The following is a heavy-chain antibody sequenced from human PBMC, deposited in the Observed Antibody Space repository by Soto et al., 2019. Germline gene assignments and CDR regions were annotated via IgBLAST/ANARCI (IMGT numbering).Heavy chain of an antibody. CDR3: AKSSGTYPNYYFDY. D-gene: IGHD1-26*01. J-gene: IGHJ4*02. V-gene: IGHV3-23*01. Sequence: GGSLRLSCAASGFTFSNYVMSWVRQAPGKGLEWVSAISGSGGSTHYADSVKGRFTISRDNSKKTLYLQMNSLRAEDTAVYYCAKSSGTYPNYYFDYWGQGTLVTVSS. CDR1: GFTFSNYV. CDR2: ISGSGGST.